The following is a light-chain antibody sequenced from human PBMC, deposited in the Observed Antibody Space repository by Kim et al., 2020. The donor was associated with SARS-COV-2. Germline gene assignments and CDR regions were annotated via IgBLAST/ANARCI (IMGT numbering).Light chain of an antibody. Sequence: QLVLTQSPSASASLGASVKLTCTLSRGHTTYPIAWHQQQPEKGPRYLMKVYSDGSHTKGDGIADRFSGSSSGADRYLIISNLQSEDEADYYCQTWTTGIRVFGGGTQLTVL. CDR1: RGHTTYP. V-gene: IGLV4-69*01. J-gene: IGLJ3*02. CDR2: VYSDGSH. CDR3: QTWTTGIRV.